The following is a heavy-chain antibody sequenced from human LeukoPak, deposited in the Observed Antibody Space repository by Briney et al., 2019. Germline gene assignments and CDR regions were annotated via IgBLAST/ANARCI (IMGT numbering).Heavy chain of an antibody. CDR3: ARGNWVFDY. J-gene: IGHJ4*02. V-gene: IGHV4-34*01. Sequence: AETLSLTCAVYGWTFSGYYWSWIRQPPGKGLEWIGEINHSGSTNYNPSLKSRVTISENTSKNQFSRKLTSVTAADTAVYYCARGNWVFDYWGQGTLVTVSS. D-gene: IGHD1-1*01. CDR1: GWTFSGYY. CDR2: INHSGST.